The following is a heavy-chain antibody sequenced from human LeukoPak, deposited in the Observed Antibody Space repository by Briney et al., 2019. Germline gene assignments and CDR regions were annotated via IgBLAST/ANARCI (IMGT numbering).Heavy chain of an antibody. D-gene: IGHD1-1*01. V-gene: IGHV3-15*01. CDR2: IKSNTDGGAA. CDR1: GFPFSNAW. Sequence: GVSLRLSCAASGFPFSNAWMSWVRQAPGKGLEWVGRIKSNTDGGAADYAAPVKGRVTISRDDSKNTLYLQMNSLKSDDTAVYYCTTDPRNGYYFDYWGQGTLATISS. CDR3: TTDPRNGYYFDY. J-gene: IGHJ4*02.